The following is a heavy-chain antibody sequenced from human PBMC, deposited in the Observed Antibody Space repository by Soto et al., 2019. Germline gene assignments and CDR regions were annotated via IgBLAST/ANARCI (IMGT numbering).Heavy chain of an antibody. V-gene: IGHV3-23*01. J-gene: IGHJ4*02. CDR3: AKTDYSSIAAAGNSVLGY. CDR1: GFTFSSYA. Sequence: GGSLRLSCAASGFTFSSYAMSWVRQAPGKGLEWVSAISGSGGSTYYADSVKGRFTISRDNSKNTLYLQMNSLRAEDTAVYYCAKTDYSSIAAAGNSVLGYWGQGTLVTVSS. D-gene: IGHD6-13*01. CDR2: ISGSGGST.